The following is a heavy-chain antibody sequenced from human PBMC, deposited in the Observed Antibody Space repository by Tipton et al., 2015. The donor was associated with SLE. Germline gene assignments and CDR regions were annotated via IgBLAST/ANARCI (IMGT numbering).Heavy chain of an antibody. J-gene: IGHJ5*02. V-gene: IGHV4-4*07. CDR3: AREAKIFGVVRGWFDP. Sequence: TLSLTCTVSGGSISSYYWSWIRQPAGKGLEWIGRIYTSGSTNYNPSLKSRVTMSVDTSKNQFSLKLSSVTAADTAVYYCAREAKIFGVVRGWFDPWGQGTLVTVSS. D-gene: IGHD3-3*01. CDR2: IYTSGST. CDR1: GGSISSYY.